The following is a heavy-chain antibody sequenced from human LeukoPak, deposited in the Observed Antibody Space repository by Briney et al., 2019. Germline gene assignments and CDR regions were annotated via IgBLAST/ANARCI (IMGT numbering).Heavy chain of an antibody. CDR2: IKEDGSEQ. Sequence: GGSLRLSCVASGFIFSKYWMSWVRQAPGKGREWVANIKEDGSEQYYADSLKGRFTISRDNVKNSLYLHINSLRAEDTAVYYCARDSFETDIDYWGQGTLVTVSS. CDR1: GFIFSKYW. V-gene: IGHV3-7*01. CDR3: ARDSFETDIDY. J-gene: IGHJ4*02. D-gene: IGHD1-14*01.